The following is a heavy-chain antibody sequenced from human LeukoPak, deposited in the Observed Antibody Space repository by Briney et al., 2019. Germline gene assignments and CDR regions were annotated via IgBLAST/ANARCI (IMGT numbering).Heavy chain of an antibody. CDR2: ISGSSSYI. J-gene: IGHJ3*02. Sequence: GGSLRLSCAASGFTFSSYSMNWVRQAPGKGLEWASSISGSSSYIYYADSVKGRFTISRDNAKKSLYLQMNSLRAEDTAVYYCARDPVPAAMEDAFDIWGQGTMVTVSS. D-gene: IGHD2-2*01. V-gene: IGHV3-21*01. CDR1: GFTFSSYS. CDR3: ARDPVPAAMEDAFDI.